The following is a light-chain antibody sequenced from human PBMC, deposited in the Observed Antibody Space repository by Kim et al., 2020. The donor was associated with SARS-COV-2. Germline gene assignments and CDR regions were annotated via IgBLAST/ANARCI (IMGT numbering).Light chain of an antibody. V-gene: IGKV3-15*01. CDR1: QTISSN. Sequence: SVSPGGRATLSCRASQTISSNLAWYQQKSGQAPRLLVYGASTRATGIPARFSGSGSGTEFTLTIGGLQSEDFAVYYCQQYNNWPYTFGQGTKLEI. J-gene: IGKJ2*01. CDR2: GAS. CDR3: QQYNNWPYT.